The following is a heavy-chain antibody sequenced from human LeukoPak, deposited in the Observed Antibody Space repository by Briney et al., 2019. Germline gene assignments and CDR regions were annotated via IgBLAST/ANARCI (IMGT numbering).Heavy chain of an antibody. J-gene: IGHJ4*02. CDR1: GFTFSSYG. Sequence: GRSLRLSCAATGFTFSSYGMHWVRQAPGKGLEWVAVIWYDGSNKYYADSVKGRFTISRDNSKNTLYPQMNSLRAEDTAVYYCARGHRGYSYGPPGIYWGQGTLVTVSS. D-gene: IGHD5-18*01. V-gene: IGHV3-33*01. CDR3: ARGHRGYSYGPPGIY. CDR2: IWYDGSNK.